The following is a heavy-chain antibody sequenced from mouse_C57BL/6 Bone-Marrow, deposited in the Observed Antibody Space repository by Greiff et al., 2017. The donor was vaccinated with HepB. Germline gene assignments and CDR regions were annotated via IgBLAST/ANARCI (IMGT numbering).Heavy chain of an antibody. D-gene: IGHD2-4*01. CDR3: ARHTDYDGLWYFDV. CDR1: GFTFSSYG. CDR2: ISSGGSYT. V-gene: IGHV5-6*01. J-gene: IGHJ1*03. Sequence: EVMLVESGGDLVKPGGSLKLSCAASGFTFSSYGMSWVRQTPDKRLEWVATISSGGSYTYYPDSVKGRFTISRDNAKNTLYLQMSSLESEDTAMYYCARHTDYDGLWYFDVWGTGTTVTVSS.